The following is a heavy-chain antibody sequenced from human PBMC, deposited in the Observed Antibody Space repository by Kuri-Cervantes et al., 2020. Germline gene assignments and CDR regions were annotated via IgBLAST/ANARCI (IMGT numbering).Heavy chain of an antibody. Sequence: ASVKVSCKASGYTFTGYYMHWVRQAPGQGLEWMGWINPNSGGTNYAQKFQGRVTMTRDTSISTAYMELSRLRSDDTAVYYCARDEAGSRSYYKDWGQGTLVTVSS. V-gene: IGHV1-2*02. D-gene: IGHD3-10*01. CDR2: INPNSGGT. J-gene: IGHJ4*02. CDR1: GYTFTGYY. CDR3: ARDEAGSRSYYKD.